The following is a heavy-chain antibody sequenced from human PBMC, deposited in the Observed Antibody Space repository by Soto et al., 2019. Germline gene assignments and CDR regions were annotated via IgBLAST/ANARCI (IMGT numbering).Heavy chain of an antibody. CDR1: GGSISSYY. Sequence: SETLSLTCTVSGGSISSYYWSWIRQPPGKGLEWIGYIYYSGSTHYNPSLKSRVTISVDTSKNQFSLKLSSVTAADTAVYYCARAPYYYDSSGYYYSGYYYGMDVWGQGTTVTVSS. V-gene: IGHV4-59*01. CDR2: IYYSGST. CDR3: ARAPYYYDSSGYYYSGYYYGMDV. D-gene: IGHD3-22*01. J-gene: IGHJ6*02.